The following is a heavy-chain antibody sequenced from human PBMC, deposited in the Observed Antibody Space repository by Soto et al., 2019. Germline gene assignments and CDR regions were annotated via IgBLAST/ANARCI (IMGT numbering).Heavy chain of an antibody. D-gene: IGHD3-3*01. CDR1: VFAFSGNA. V-gene: IGHV3-23*01. J-gene: IGHJ4*02. CDR3: AKDLAGGYDFWSGYYPGPRDYFDY. Sequence: PGGSLTPSCPAAVFAFSGNAPSWVRQSPAKIQKWVSAIRGIGGSTYYADSVKGRFTISRDNSKNTLYLQMNSLRAEDTAVYYCAKDLAGGYDFWSGYYPGPRDYFDYWGQGTLVTVSS. CDR2: IRGIGGST.